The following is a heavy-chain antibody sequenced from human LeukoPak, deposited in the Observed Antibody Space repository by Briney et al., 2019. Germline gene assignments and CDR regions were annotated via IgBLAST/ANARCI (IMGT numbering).Heavy chain of an antibody. CDR2: IKQDGSGK. Sequence: QPGGSLRLSCAASGFTFSDYWMSWVRQAPGKGLEWVANIKQDGSGKYYVDSVKGRFTISRDNAKNSLYLQMNSLRAEDTAVYYCARDQPVGVYSYGYDYFDYWGQGTLVTVSS. J-gene: IGHJ4*02. CDR1: GFTFSDYW. CDR3: ARDQPVGVYSYGYDYFDY. V-gene: IGHV3-7*01. D-gene: IGHD5-18*01.